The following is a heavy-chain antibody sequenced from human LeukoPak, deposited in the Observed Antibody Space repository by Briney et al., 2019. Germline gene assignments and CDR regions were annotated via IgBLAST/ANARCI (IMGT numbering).Heavy chain of an antibody. Sequence: GASVKVSCKASGYTFTGYYMHWVRQAPGQGLEWMGWINPNSGGTNYAQKFQGRVTMTRDTSISTAYMELSRLRSDDTAVYYCARPPYCDLNYLDYWGQGTLVTVSS. CDR2: INPNSGGT. V-gene: IGHV1-2*02. D-gene: IGHD3-9*01. CDR1: GYTFTGYY. J-gene: IGHJ4*02. CDR3: ARPPYCDLNYLDY.